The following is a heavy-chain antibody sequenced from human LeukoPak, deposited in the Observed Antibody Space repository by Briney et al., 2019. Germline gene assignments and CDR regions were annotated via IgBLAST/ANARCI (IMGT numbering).Heavy chain of an antibody. CDR2: IYYSGST. J-gene: IGHJ4*02. Sequence: SETLSLTCTVSGGSLSSYYWSWIRQPPGKGLEWIGYIYYSGSTNYNPSLKSRVTISVDTSKNQFSLKLSSVTAADTAVYYCARLPYYYDSSGFDYWGQGTLVTVSS. CDR1: GGSLSSYY. CDR3: ARLPYYYDSSGFDY. V-gene: IGHV4-59*01. D-gene: IGHD3-22*01.